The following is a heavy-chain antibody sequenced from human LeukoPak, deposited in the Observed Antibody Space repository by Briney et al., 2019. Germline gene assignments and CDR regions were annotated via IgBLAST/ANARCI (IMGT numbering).Heavy chain of an antibody. CDR3: ARSRIEILGTYYFDY. D-gene: IGHD2-15*01. V-gene: IGHV3-21*01. J-gene: IGHJ4*02. CDR2: ISSSSGYI. Sequence: GGSLRLSCAASGFTFSSYSMNWVRQAPGKGLEWVSSISSSSGYIYYADSVKGRFTISRDNAKNSLYLQMNSLRAEDTAVYYCARSRIEILGTYYFDYWGQGTLVTVSS. CDR1: GFTFSSYS.